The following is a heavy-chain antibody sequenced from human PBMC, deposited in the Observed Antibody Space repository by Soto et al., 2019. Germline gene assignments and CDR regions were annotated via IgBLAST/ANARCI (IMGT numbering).Heavy chain of an antibody. CDR3: AKDNSIAAAGGPFDY. J-gene: IGHJ4*02. V-gene: IGHV3-30*18. CDR2: ISYDGSNK. D-gene: IGHD6-13*01. Sequence: GGSLRLSCAASGFTFSSYGMHWVRQAPGKGLEWVAVISYDGSNKYYADSVKGRFTISRDNSKNTLYLQMNSLRAEDTAVYYCAKDNSIAAAGGPFDYWGQGTLVTVSS. CDR1: GFTFSSYG.